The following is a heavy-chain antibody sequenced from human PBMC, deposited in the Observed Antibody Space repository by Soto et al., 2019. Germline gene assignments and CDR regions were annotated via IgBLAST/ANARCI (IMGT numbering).Heavy chain of an antibody. CDR3: AKGADSTLFSWFDP. J-gene: IGHJ5*02. D-gene: IGHD3-22*01. Sequence: GGSLRLSCAASGFTFSSYGMHWVRQAPGKGLEWVAVISYDGSNKYYADSVKGRFTISRDNSKNTLYLQMNSLRAEDTAVYYCAKGADSTLFSWFDPWGQGTLVTVSS. CDR1: GFTFSSYG. V-gene: IGHV3-30*18. CDR2: ISYDGSNK.